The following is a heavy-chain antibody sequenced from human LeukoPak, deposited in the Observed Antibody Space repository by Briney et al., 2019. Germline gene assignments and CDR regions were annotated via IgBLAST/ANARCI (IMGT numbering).Heavy chain of an antibody. J-gene: IGHJ6*02. Sequence: PGGSLRLSCAASGFTVSSNYMSWVRQAPGKGLEWVSVIYSGGSTYYADSVKGRFTISRDYSKNTLYLQMNSLRAEDTAVYYCARDSGYDRSYYYYGMDVWGQGATVTVSS. V-gene: IGHV3-53*01. CDR3: ARDSGYDRSYYYYGMDV. CDR2: IYSGGST. CDR1: GFTVSSNY. D-gene: IGHD5-12*01.